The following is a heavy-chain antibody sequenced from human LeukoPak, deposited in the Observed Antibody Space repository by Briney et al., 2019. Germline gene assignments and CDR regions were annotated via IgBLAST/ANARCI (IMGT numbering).Heavy chain of an antibody. CDR3: ASISDYYDSSGYSTYFDY. Sequence: GASVKVSCKASGGTFSSYAISWVRQAPGQGLEWMGGIIPIFGTANYAQKFQGRVTITADESTSTAYMELSRLRSDDTAVYYCASISDYYDSSGYSTYFDYWGQGTLVTVSS. J-gene: IGHJ4*02. V-gene: IGHV1-69*13. CDR1: GGTFSSYA. D-gene: IGHD3-22*01. CDR2: IIPIFGTA.